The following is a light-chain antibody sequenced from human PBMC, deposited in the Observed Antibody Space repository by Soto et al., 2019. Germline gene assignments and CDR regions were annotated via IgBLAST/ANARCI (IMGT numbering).Light chain of an antibody. CDR3: SSYAASNNFYFV. CDR1: SSDVGGYNY. V-gene: IGLV2-8*01. CDR2: EVT. Sequence: QSALTQPPSASGSPGQSVTISCTGTSSDVGGYNYVSWYQQYPGRAPKLMIYEVTKRPSGVPDRFSGSKSGNTASLTVSGLQAEDEGDYFCSSYAASNNFYFVFGGGTTLTVL. J-gene: IGLJ3*02.